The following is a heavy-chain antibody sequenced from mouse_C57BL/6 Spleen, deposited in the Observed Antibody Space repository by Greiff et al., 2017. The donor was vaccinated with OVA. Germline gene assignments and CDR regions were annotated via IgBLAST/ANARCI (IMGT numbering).Heavy chain of an antibody. J-gene: IGHJ4*01. V-gene: IGHV1-55*01. CDR3: ARSPSYYSNYEGAMDY. CDR2: IYPGSAST. Sequence: QVQLQQPGAELVKPGASVKMSCKASGYTFTSYWLTWVKQRPGQGLAWIGDIYPGSASTNYNEKFKSKATLTVDTSSSTAYMQLSSLTSEDSAVYYCARSPSYYSNYEGAMDYWGQGTSVTVSS. D-gene: IGHD2-5*01. CDR1: GYTFTSYW.